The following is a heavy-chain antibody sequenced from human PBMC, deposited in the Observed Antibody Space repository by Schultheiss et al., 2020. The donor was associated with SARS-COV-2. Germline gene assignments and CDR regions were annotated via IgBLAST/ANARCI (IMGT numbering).Heavy chain of an antibody. J-gene: IGHJ1*01. D-gene: IGHD6-13*01. CDR3: ARDPLKQQLVTGDGDEYFQH. Sequence: LSLTCTVSGGSISSGGYYMSWIRQAPGKGLEWVSYISSSSSYTNYADSVKGRFTISRDNAKNSLYLQMNSLRAEDTAVYYCARDPLKQQLVTGDGDEYFQHWGQGTLVTVSS. CDR2: ISSSSSYT. V-gene: IGHV3-11*06. CDR1: GGSISSGGYY.